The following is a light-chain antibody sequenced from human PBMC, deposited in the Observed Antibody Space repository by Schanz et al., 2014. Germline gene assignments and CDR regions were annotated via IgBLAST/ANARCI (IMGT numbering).Light chain of an antibody. CDR3: QQYASSPWT. Sequence: EIVLTQSPGTLSLSPGERATLSCRASQSLGSSYLAWYQQKPGQAPRLLIYGASSRATGIPDRFSGSGSGTDFTLTINRLEPEDFAVYYCQQYASSPWTFGQGTRVDIK. J-gene: IGKJ1*01. V-gene: IGKV3-20*01. CDR1: QSLGSSY. CDR2: GAS.